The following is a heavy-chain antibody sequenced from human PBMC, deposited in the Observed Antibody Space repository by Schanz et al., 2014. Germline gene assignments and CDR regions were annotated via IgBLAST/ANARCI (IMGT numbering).Heavy chain of an antibody. CDR2: IGYLGDT. Sequence: QAQLMESGGGVVQPGTSLILSCSVSGFSLNTYGIHWFRQPAGKGLEWVSTIGYLGDTYYADSVRGRFTISRDRFQNTLYLRMSSLRAEDTAVYYCARPRFDYGEVDYWGQGTLVTVSS. D-gene: IGHD4-17*01. CDR1: GFSLNTYG. J-gene: IGHJ4*02. CDR3: ARPRFDYGEVDY. V-gene: IGHV3-33*01.